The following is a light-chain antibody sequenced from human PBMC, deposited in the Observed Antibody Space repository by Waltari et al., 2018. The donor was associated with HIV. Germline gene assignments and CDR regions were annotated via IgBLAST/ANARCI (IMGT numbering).Light chain of an antibody. CDR2: RDN. CDR1: SSNIGTNY. Sequence: QSVLTQPPSASATPGQRVTISCSGSSSNIGTNYVFWYQQLPGTAPKLLIFRDNERPSGVPDRFSGSRSGTAASLVISGLRSEDEAEYYCAAWDDSLNGFYDFGSGTRVTVL. J-gene: IGLJ1*01. V-gene: IGLV1-47*01. CDR3: AAWDDSLNGFYD.